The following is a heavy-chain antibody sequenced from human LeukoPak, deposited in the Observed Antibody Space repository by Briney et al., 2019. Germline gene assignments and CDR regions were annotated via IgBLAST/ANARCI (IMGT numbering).Heavy chain of an antibody. CDR1: GFTFSTYT. J-gene: IGHJ4*02. Sequence: GGSLRLSCAASGFTFSTYTMNRVRQAPGKGLEWVSSISSSSSYIYYADSVKGRFTISRDNAKNSLYLQMNSLRAEDTAVYYCVKDEAPYYYDSSGYYFGDWGQGTLVTVSS. CDR3: VKDEAPYYYDSSGYYFGD. D-gene: IGHD3-22*01. V-gene: IGHV3-21*01. CDR2: ISSSSSYI.